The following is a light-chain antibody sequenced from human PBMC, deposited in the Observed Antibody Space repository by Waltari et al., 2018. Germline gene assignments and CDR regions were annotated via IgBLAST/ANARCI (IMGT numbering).Light chain of an antibody. Sequence: EIVLTHSPGTLSLPPGERATLSCRASQSVSRFLAWYQQKPGQAPRLLIYEASSRATDIPDRFSGSGSGTDFSLTISRLEPEDFAVYYCQKYGTLPATFGQGTKVEIK. CDR3: QKYGTLPAT. J-gene: IGKJ1*01. CDR1: QSVSRF. CDR2: EAS. V-gene: IGKV3-20*01.